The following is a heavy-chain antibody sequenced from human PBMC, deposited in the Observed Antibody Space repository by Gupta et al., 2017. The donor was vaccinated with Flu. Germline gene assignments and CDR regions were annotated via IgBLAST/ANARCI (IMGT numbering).Heavy chain of an antibody. CDR2: IVYDGSNK. J-gene: IGHJ4*02. CDR3: ASGHDSGGYYGY. V-gene: IGHV3-33*01. Sequence: QVQLVESGGGVVQPGRSLRLSCAASGFTFSSYCMPWVRQAPGKGLEWVAVIVYDGSNKYYADSVKGRFTISRDNSKNTLYLQMNSLRAEDTAVYYCASGHDSGGYYGYWGQGTLVTVSS. CDR1: GFTFSSYC. D-gene: IGHD3-22*01.